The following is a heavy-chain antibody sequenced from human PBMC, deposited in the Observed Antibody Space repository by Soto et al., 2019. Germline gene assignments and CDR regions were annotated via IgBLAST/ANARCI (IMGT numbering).Heavy chain of an antibody. J-gene: IGHJ3*01. D-gene: IGHD3-3*01. CDR1: VFTSSG. CDR2: ISTHNGNT. V-gene: IGHV1-18*04. Sequence: QDQLVQSGAEVKKPGASVKVSCKASVFTSSGISWVRQAPGQRLEWMGWISTHNGNTIYAQKFQGRVIMTMDTSTTTVYMELRSLRPDDTAVDWCAREGILGLFDAYDLWGQGTMVTVSS. CDR3: AREGILGLFDAYDL.